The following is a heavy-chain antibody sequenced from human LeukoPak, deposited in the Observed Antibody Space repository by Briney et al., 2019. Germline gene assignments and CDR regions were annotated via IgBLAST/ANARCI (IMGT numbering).Heavy chain of an antibody. D-gene: IGHD3-10*01. CDR3: ARNVGIRDGFDI. CDR2: IYYSGST. Sequence: SQTLSLTCTVSGGSISSGDYYWSWIRQPPGKGLEWIGYIYYSGSTYYNPSLKSRVTISVYTSKNQSPLKLRSVTAADTAVSYCARNVGIRDGFDIWGQGTMVTVSS. V-gene: IGHV4-30-4*08. CDR1: GGSISSGDYY. J-gene: IGHJ3*02.